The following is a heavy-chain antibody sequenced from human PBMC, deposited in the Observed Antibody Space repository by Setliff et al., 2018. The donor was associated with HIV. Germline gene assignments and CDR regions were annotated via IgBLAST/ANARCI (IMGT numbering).Heavy chain of an antibody. V-gene: IGHV1-69*13. CDR1: GGTFSSHA. Sequence: GASVKVSCKAYGGTFSSHAINWVRQAPGQGLEWMGGIIPMFGTANYAQMFQDRVTISADESTSKVSLEVSSLRSEDTAVYYCAIGTEYISGRRAFDIWGRGQWSPSPQ. D-gene: IGHD5-18*01. CDR2: IIPMFGTA. J-gene: IGHJ3*02. CDR3: AIGTEYISGRRAFDI.